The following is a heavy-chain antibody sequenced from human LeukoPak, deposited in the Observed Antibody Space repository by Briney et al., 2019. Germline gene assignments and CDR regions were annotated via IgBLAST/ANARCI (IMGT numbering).Heavy chain of an antibody. V-gene: IGHV3-53*01. J-gene: IGHJ4*02. D-gene: IGHD3-10*01. CDR2: IYSDNT. CDR1: GFTVSSNS. Sequence: PGGSLRLSCTVSGFTVSSNSMSWVRQAPGKGLEWVSFIYSDNTHYSDSVKGRFTISRDNSKNTLYLQMNSLRAEDTAVYYCAKPQGITMAPFWGQGTLVTVSS. CDR3: AKPQGITMAPF.